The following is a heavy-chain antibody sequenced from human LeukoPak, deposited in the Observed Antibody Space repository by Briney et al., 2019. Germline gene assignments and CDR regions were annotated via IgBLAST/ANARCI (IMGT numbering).Heavy chain of an antibody. J-gene: IGHJ4*02. CDR2: IYYSGST. Sequence: SETLSLTCTVSGGSISSYYWSWIRQPPGKGLGWMGNIYYSGSTNYNSSLKSRATISVDTPKNQISLKLRSVTAADTAVYYCARKGVSDLYYFDSWGQGTLVTVSS. D-gene: IGHD3-16*01. V-gene: IGHV4-59*08. CDR1: GGSISSYY. CDR3: ARKGVSDLYYFDS.